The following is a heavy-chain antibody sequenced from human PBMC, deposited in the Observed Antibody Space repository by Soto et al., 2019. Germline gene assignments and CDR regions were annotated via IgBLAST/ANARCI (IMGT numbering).Heavy chain of an antibody. CDR2: IQSKVDGGTA. V-gene: IGHV3-15*07. CDR1: GFTFSIAW. Sequence: EVQLVXSGGGLVKPGGSLXLSCAASGFTFSIAWMHWVRQAPGKGLEWVGRIQSKVDGGTADYAEPVTGRXXXSXDDSXXXXXXXXXXXXXXDXAIYYXTTGXYSGXRYWRHGMDVWGQGTTVXVSS. D-gene: IGHD1-26*01. J-gene: IGHJ6*02. CDR3: TTGXYSGXRYWRHGMDV.